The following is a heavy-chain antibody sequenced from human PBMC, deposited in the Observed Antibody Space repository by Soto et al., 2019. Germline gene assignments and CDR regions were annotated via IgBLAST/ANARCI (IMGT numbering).Heavy chain of an antibody. V-gene: IGHV1-24*01. J-gene: IGHJ4*02. D-gene: IGHD2-15*01. CDR3: VVVVAATGGGFFDY. CDR2: FDPEDGET. Sequence: ASVKVSCKVSGCTLTELSMHWVRQAPGKGLEWMGGFDPEDGETIYAQKFQGRVTMTEDTSTDTAYMELSSLRSEDTAVYYCVVVVAATGGGFFDYWGQGTLVTVSS. CDR1: GCTLTELS.